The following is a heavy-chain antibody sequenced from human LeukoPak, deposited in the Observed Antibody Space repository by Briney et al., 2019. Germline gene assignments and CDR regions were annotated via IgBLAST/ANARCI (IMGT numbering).Heavy chain of an antibody. CDR3: ARSRYYDYNIDY. J-gene: IGHJ4*02. Sequence: GGSLRLSCAASGFSFSSYSMNWVRQAPGKGLEWVSYISSSSSTIYYADSVKGRFTISRDNAENSLYLQMNSLRDEDTAVFYCARSRYYDYNIDYWGQGTLVTVSS. D-gene: IGHD3-22*01. CDR2: ISSSSSTI. V-gene: IGHV3-48*02. CDR1: GFSFSSYS.